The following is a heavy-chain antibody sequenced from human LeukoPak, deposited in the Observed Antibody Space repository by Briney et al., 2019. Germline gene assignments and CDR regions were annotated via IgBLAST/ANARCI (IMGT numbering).Heavy chain of an antibody. CDR1: GFTFSSDG. CDR2: IWYDGSNK. J-gene: IGHJ1*01. V-gene: IGHV3-33*06. Sequence: GGSLRLSCAASGFTFSSDGMHWVRQAPGKGLEWWAVIWYDGSNKYYADSVKRRFTISRDNSKNTLYLQMNSLRAEDTAVYYCAKDGGYYDSSGYYYYSPYFQHWGQGTLVTVSS. D-gene: IGHD3-22*01. CDR3: AKDGGYYDSSGYYYYSPYFQH.